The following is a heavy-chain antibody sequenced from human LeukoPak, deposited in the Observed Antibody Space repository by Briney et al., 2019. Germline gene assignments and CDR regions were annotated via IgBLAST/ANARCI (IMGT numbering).Heavy chain of an antibody. J-gene: IGHJ4*02. D-gene: IGHD5-12*01. CDR3: TTRLRNHFDY. Sequence: GGSLRLSCAASGFIFSTYGMHWVRQALGQGLEWVSTISDPHSGSETHYADSVQGRFTISRDDSQNMVYLQMDSLRAEDTAVYYCTTRLRNHFDYWGQGTQVTVSS. CDR2: ISDPHSGSET. CDR1: GFIFSTYG. V-gene: IGHV3-23*01.